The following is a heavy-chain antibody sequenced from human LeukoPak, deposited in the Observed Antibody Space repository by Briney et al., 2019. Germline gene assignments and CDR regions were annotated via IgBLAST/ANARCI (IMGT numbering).Heavy chain of an antibody. CDR3: ARHDPSKNGAYDI. CDR1: GGSINNYY. D-gene: IGHD4-11*01. J-gene: IGHJ3*02. V-gene: IGHV4-59*08. Sequence: KSSETLSLTCTVSGGSINNYYWSWIRQPPGKGPEWIGYIYYSGTTSYNPSLTSRVTISIDTSKNQFSLKLTSVTAADTAVYHCARHDPSKNGAYDIWGQGAMVTVSS. CDR2: IYYSGTT.